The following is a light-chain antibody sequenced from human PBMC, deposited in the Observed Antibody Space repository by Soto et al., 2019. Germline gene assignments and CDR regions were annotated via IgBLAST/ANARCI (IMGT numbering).Light chain of an antibody. CDR1: SSNIWAGRD. Sequence: QSVLTQPPSVAGAPGQRVTISCTGSSSNIWAGRDVHWYQQLPGPAPKLLSYGNSNRPSGVPDRFSVSKSGASASLAISGHRAEDDGDYFCQSYDTGLSGLYVFGTGTKLTVL. CDR3: QSYDTGLSGLYV. V-gene: IGLV1-40*01. J-gene: IGLJ1*01. CDR2: GNS.